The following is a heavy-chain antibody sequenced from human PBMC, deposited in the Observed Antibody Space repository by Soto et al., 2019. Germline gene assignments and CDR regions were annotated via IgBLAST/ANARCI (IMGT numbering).Heavy chain of an antibody. V-gene: IGHV3-30*18. J-gene: IGHJ3*02. D-gene: IGHD1-26*01. CDR2: ISHDGSYK. CDR3: AKGLLAIVGTTLPRDAFNI. CDR1: GFSFSTYS. Sequence: AQLVESGGGQGKSGGSLRLSCEVSGFSFSTYSMNWVRQAPGKGLEWVAVISHDGSYKYYGDAVKGRFTISRDTSKNAVYLEMNSLRPEDTAVYYCAKGLLAIVGTTLPRDAFNIWGQGTMVTVSS.